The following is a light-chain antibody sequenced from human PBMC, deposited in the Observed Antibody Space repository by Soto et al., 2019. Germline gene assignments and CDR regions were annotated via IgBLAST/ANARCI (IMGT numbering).Light chain of an antibody. CDR1: QSISSY. J-gene: IGKJ5*01. CDR3: QQSYSTTRT. V-gene: IGKV1-39*01. Sequence: DIQMTESPSSLSASVGDRVTITCRASQSISSYLNWYQQKPGKAPKLLIYAASSLQSGVPSRFSGSGSGTDFTITISSLQNEDVATYYCQQSYSTTRTFGQGTRLEIK. CDR2: AAS.